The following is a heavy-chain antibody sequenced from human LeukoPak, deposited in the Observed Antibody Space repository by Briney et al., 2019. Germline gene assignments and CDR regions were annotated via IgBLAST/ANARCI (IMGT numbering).Heavy chain of an antibody. V-gene: IGHV3-74*01. Sequence: GGSLRLSCAASGFTFSSYWMHWVRQAPGKGPVWVSRINNDGSGTTYANSVKGRFTISRDDAKNTLYLQMNSLRAEDTAVYYCVRGGESTWSWGQGTLVTVSS. CDR2: INNDGSGT. CDR1: GFTFSSYW. D-gene: IGHD2-15*01. J-gene: IGHJ5*02. CDR3: VRGGESTWS.